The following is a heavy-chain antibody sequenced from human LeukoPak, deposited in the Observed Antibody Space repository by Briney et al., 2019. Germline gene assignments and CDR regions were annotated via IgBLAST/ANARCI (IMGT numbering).Heavy chain of an antibody. CDR2: ISGSGGST. CDR3: AKGMGWRSPPHYFDY. CDR1: GFTFSSYA. D-gene: IGHD5-24*01. J-gene: IGHJ4*02. V-gene: IGHV3-23*01. Sequence: GGSLRLSCAASGFTFSSYAMSWVRQAPGKGLEWVSAISGSGGSTYYADSVKGRFAISRDNSKNTLYLQMNSLRAEDTAVYYCAKGMGWRSPPHYFDYWGQGTLVTVSS.